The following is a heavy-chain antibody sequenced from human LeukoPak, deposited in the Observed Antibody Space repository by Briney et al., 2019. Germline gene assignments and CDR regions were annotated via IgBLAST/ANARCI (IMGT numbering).Heavy chain of an antibody. J-gene: IGHJ4*02. CDR3: AKDWVNYYDSSGYYPTGPPHS. V-gene: IGHV3-33*06. Sequence: GGSLRLSCAASGFTLSSYGMHWVRQAPGKGLEWVAVIWYDGSNKYYADSVKGRFTISRDNSKNTLYLQMNSLRAEDTAVYYCAKDWVNYYDSSGYYPTGPPHSWGQGTLVTVSS. CDR1: GFTLSSYG. D-gene: IGHD3-22*01. CDR2: IWYDGSNK.